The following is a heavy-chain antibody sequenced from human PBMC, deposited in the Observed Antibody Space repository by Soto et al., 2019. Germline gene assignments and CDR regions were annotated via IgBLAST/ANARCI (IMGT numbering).Heavy chain of an antibody. CDR2: ISGAGGST. D-gene: IGHD6-6*01. J-gene: IGHJ2*01. Sequence: EVQLLESGGGLVQPGGSLRLSCAASQFTFSYYAMGWVRQAPGKGLEWVSLISGAGGSTNYADSVKGRFAISRDNSENTLYLQMTSLCAEDTAVYYCAKGRPPFDLWGRGTLVIVSS. V-gene: IGHV3-23*01. CDR1: QFTFSYYA. CDR3: AKGRPPFDL.